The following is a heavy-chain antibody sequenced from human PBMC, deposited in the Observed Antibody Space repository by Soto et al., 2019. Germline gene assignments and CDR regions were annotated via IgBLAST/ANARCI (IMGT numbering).Heavy chain of an antibody. D-gene: IGHD6-19*01. CDR2: ISSTGRTI. J-gene: IGHJ4*02. Sequence: GGSLRLSCGASGFTFSNYYMSWIRQAPGRGLEWVSYISSTGRTIYYADSVKGRFTVSRDNAQNSLSLKLNSLRVEDTAVYYCARSYSSGWEFDYWGQGTQVTVSS. V-gene: IGHV3-11*01. CDR3: ARSYSSGWEFDY. CDR1: GFTFSNYY.